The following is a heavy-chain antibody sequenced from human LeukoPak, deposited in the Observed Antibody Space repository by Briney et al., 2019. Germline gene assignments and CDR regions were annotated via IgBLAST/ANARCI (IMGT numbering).Heavy chain of an antibody. D-gene: IGHD3-10*01. CDR1: GFTFSSYW. V-gene: IGHV3-7*01. J-gene: IGHJ4*02. CDR2: IKLDGSER. Sequence: PGGSLRLSCAASGFTFSSYWMSWVRQDPGKRLEWVANIKLDGSERHYVVSVKGRFTISRDNGKNSLYLQMNSLRAEDTAVYYCARDWDRTFYYGSGVDYWGQGTLVTVSS. CDR3: ARDWDRTFYYGSGVDY.